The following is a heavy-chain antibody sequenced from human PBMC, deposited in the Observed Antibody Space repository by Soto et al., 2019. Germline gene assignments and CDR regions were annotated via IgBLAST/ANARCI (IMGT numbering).Heavy chain of an antibody. V-gene: IGHV3-53*01. Sequence: EVQLVESGGGLIYTGGSLRLSCAASGFTVSSNHMSWVRQAPGEGLEWVSLIYSGGTTYYADSVKGRFTISRDNSKNTLYLQMDSLRAEDTAVYYCARDLRDRHWQIDYWGQGTLVTVSS. CDR3: ARDLRDRHWQIDY. J-gene: IGHJ4*02. D-gene: IGHD1-1*01. CDR1: GFTVSSNH. CDR2: IYSGGTT.